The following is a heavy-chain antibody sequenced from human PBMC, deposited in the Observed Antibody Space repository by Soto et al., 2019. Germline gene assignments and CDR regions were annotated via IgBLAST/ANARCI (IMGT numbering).Heavy chain of an antibody. V-gene: IGHV1-18*01. D-gene: IGHD3-22*01. CDR3: ARGRIVVLGNWFDP. CDR1: GYSFTRYG. Sequence: ASVKVSCKASGYSFTRYGISWVRRAPGQGLEWMGWISAYNGNTNYAQKLQGRVTMTTDTSTSTAYMELRSLRSDDTAVYYCARGRIVVLGNWFDPWGQGTLVTVSS. CDR2: ISAYNGNT. J-gene: IGHJ5*02.